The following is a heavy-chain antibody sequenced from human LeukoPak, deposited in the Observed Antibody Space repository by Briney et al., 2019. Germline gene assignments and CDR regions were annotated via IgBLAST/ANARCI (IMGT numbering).Heavy chain of an antibody. CDR3: ARKQTGTMSDV. V-gene: IGHV4-39*07. CDR2: FSSGGSA. J-gene: IGHJ4*02. Sequence: SETLSLTCTVSGGSISSSSYYWAWIRQSPGKGLEWIGTFSSGGSAHYNPSLTSRVSISKDTSDNQLSLRLYSVTATDTAVYYCARKQTGTMSDVWGQGTQVTVSS. CDR1: GGSISSSSYY. D-gene: IGHD1-7*01.